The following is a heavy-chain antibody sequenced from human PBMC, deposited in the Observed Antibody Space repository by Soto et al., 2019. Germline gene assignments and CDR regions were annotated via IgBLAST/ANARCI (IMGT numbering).Heavy chain of an antibody. CDR2: IIPIFGTA. V-gene: IGHV1-69*12. D-gene: IGHD3-22*01. CDR1: GGTFSSYA. J-gene: IGHJ5*02. CDR3: ARKKYSYHSSGYYEFNWFDP. Sequence: QVQLVQSGAEVKKPGSSVKVSCKASGGTFSSYAISWVRQAPGQGLEWMGGIIPIFGTANYAQKFQGRVTSTANESERSAYMELISLRSEDTAVYYCARKKYSYHSSGYYEFNWFDPWGQGTLVTVSS.